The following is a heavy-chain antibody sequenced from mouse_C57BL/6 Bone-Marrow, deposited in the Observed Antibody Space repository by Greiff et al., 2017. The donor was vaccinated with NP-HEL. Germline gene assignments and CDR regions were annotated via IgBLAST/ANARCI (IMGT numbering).Heavy chain of an antibody. J-gene: IGHJ1*03. D-gene: IGHD2-2*01. V-gene: IGHV1-4*01. CDR1: GYTFTSYT. CDR3: ARWDGYDVYFDV. CDR2: INPSRGYT. Sequence: QVQLQQSGAELARPGASVKMSCKASGYTFTSYTMHWVKQRPGQGLEWFGYINPSRGYTKYNQKFKDKATLTADKSSITAYMLLSSLTSGDSAVYYCARWDGYDVYFDVWGTGTTVTVSS.